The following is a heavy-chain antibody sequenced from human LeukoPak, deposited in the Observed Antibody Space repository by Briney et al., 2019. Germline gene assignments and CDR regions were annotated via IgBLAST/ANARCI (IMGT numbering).Heavy chain of an antibody. V-gene: IGHV4-34*01. CDR1: GFVFSASY. Sequence: GSLRLSCAASGFVFSASYMSWVRKAPGKGLEWIGEINHSGSTNYNPSLKSRVTISVDTSKNQFSLKLSSVTAADTAVYYCARRFVVVTAIDYWGQGTLVTVSS. J-gene: IGHJ4*02. D-gene: IGHD2-21*02. CDR2: INHSGST. CDR3: ARRFVVVTAIDY.